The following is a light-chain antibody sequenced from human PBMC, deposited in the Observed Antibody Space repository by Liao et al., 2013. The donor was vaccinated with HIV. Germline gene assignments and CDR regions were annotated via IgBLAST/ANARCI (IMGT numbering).Light chain of an antibody. J-gene: IGLJ2*01. CDR3: QTWHISTLI. CDR1: KLGDKY. Sequence: SYELTQPPSVSVSPGQTASVTCFGDKLGDKYVSWIQQRPGQSPVLVIYRDTKRPSGIPERFSGSNSGNTATLTISGTQPLDEADYYCQTWHISTLILGGGTKLTVL. V-gene: IGLV3-1*01. CDR2: RDT.